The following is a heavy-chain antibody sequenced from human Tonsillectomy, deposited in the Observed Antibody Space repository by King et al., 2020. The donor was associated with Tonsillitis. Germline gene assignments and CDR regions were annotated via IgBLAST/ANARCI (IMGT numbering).Heavy chain of an antibody. Sequence: QLVQSGAEVKKPGSSVRVSCKASGGTFNNYAINWVRQAPGQGLEWMGRIIPMLGVANYAQKFQGRVTITADSSTNTAYMEVTSLTSEDTAVFYCAREYTANPLGSCDFWGQGTLVTVSS. CDR1: GGTFNNYA. J-gene: IGHJ3*01. CDR3: AREYTANPLGSCDF. D-gene: IGHD1-1*01. V-gene: IGHV1-69*04. CDR2: IIPMLGVA.